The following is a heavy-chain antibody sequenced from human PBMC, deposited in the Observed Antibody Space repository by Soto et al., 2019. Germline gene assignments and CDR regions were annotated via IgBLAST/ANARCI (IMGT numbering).Heavy chain of an antibody. CDR3: ARDDTTYYYDSSGYYYEGPNDY. D-gene: IGHD3-22*01. V-gene: IGHV3-33*01. J-gene: IGHJ4*02. CDR2: IWYDGSNK. Sequence: GGSLRLSCAAAEFTFISYGMHWVSQAPGKGLEWVAVIWYDGSNKYYADSVKGRFTISRDNSKNTLYLQMNSLRAEDTAVYYCARDDTTYYYDSSGYYYEGPNDYWGQGTLVTVSS. CDR1: EFTFISYG.